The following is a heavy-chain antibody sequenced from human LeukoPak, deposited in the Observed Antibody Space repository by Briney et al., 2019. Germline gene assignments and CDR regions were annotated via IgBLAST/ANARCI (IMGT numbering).Heavy chain of an antibody. CDR2: VYPSDSDT. V-gene: IGHV5-51*01. J-gene: IGHJ4*02. CDR1: GYSFTNYW. Sequence: GESLKISCKGSGYSFTNYWIGWVRQMPGKGLEWLAIVYPSDSDTRYCPSFQGQVTVSADKSISTVYLQWSSLKASDTAMYYCARHRSDSSSSPIDYWGQGTLVTVSS. CDR3: ARHRSDSSSSPIDY. D-gene: IGHD6-6*01.